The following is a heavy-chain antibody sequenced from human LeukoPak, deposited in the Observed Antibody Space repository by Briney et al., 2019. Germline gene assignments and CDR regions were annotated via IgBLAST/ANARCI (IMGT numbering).Heavy chain of an antibody. D-gene: IGHD3-22*01. CDR2: INPSGGST. CDR3: AAVSGYYYGGDAFDI. Sequence: GASVKVSCKASGYTFTGYYMHWVRQAPGQGLEWMGIINPSGGSTSYAQKFQGRVTMTRDMSTSTVYMELSSLRSEDTAVYYCAAVSGYYYGGDAFDIWGQGTMVTVSS. J-gene: IGHJ3*02. CDR1: GYTFTGYY. V-gene: IGHV1-46*01.